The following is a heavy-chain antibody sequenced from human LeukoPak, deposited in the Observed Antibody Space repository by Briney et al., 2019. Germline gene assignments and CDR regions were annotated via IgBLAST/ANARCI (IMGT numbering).Heavy chain of an antibody. CDR1: GYSISSGYY. CDR2: ISGSNT. V-gene: IGHV3-23*01. Sequence: ETLSLTCTVSGYSISSGYYWGWVRQAPGKGLEWVSGISGSNTYYADSVKGRFTISRDNSKNTLYLRMNSLRADDTAVYFCARTPYLYFGSGSYQFDYWGQGTLVTVSS. D-gene: IGHD3-10*01. CDR3: ARTPYLYFGSGSYQFDY. J-gene: IGHJ4*02.